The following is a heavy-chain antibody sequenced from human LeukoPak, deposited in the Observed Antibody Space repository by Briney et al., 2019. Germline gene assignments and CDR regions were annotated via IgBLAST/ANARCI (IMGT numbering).Heavy chain of an antibody. CDR2: IKEDGSEK. V-gene: IGHV3-7*01. D-gene: IGHD3-10*01. J-gene: IGHJ4*02. Sequence: PGGSLRLSCAASGFTFSSYWMSWVRQAPGKGLEWVADIKEDGSEKYYVDSVKGRFTISRDNVKNSLYLQMNSLRAEDTAVYYCALNPDYYGSGSFDYWGQGTLVTVSS. CDR3: ALNPDYYGSGSFDY. CDR1: GFTFSSYW.